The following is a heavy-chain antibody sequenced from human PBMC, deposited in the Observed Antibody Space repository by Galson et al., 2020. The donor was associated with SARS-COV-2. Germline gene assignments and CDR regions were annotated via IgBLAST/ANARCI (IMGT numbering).Heavy chain of an antibody. CDR1: GFTFTSSA. J-gene: IGHJ4*02. V-gene: IGHV1-58*01. CDR2: VVVGTGNT. D-gene: IGHD4-17*01. Sequence: SVKVSCKASGFTFTSSAVQWVRQARGQRLEWIGWVVVGTGNTNYAQHFQERVTITRDMSTNTAYMELSSLRSEDTAVYYCAALWAGMTTGGGYWGQGTLVTVSS. CDR3: AALWAGMTTGGGY.